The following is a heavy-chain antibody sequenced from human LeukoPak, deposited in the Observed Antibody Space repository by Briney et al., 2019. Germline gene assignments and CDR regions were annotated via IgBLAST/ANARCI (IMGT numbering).Heavy chain of an antibody. CDR2: INHSGST. V-gene: IGHV4-34*01. J-gene: IGHJ4*02. D-gene: IGHD1-7*01. CDR1: GGSFSGYY. Sequence: PSETLSLTCAVYGGSFSGYYWSWIRQPPGKGLEWIGEINHSGSTNYNPSLKSRVTISVDTSKNQFSLKLSSVTAADTAVYYCARGVITGTSFPRTYYFNYWGQGTLVTVSS. CDR3: ARGVITGTSFPRTYYFNY.